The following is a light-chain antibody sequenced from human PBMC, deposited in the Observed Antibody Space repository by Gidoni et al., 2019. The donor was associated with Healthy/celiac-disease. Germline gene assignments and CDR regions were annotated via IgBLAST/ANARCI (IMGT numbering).Light chain of an antibody. Sequence: HSALTQPPSASGSPGQSVTISCTGTSSDVRGYNYVSWYQQHPGKAPKLMIYEVSKRPSGVTDRFSGYKSGNTASMTVSGLQAEDEADYYCSSYAGSNNWGVFGGGTKLTVL. CDR2: EVS. CDR3: SSYAGSNNWGV. V-gene: IGLV2-8*01. J-gene: IGLJ2*01. CDR1: SSDVRGYNY.